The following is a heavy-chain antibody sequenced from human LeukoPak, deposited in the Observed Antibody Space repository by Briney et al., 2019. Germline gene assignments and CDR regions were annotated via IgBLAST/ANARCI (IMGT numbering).Heavy chain of an antibody. D-gene: IGHD1-14*01. J-gene: IGHJ4*02. CDR3: ARTSGRNWNHDY. Sequence: SETLSLTCTVSGGSISSSNYHWGWIRQPPERGLEWIGSINYDGGTYHNPSLQSRVTMSVDTSKNLFSLKLNSVAAADTAVYYCARTSGRNWNHDYWGQGTLVTVSS. CDR1: GGSISSSNYH. V-gene: IGHV4-39*02. CDR2: INYDGGT.